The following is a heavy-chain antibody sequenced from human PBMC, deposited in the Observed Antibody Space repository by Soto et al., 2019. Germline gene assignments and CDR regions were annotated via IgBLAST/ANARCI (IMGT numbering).Heavy chain of an antibody. J-gene: IGHJ4*02. V-gene: IGHV2-5*02. CDR2: IYWGDVK. CDR3: AHSGESVYVGYFDY. CDR1: GFSLSSSG. D-gene: IGHD5-12*01. Sequence: QITLKESGPTPVKPTQSLTLTCTFSGFSLSSSGVGWVRQPPGKALEWLALIYWGDVKRYNSSLRSRLTITRDTSKNQVVLTMTNMAPVDTATYYCAHSGESVYVGYFDYWGQGTLVTVSS.